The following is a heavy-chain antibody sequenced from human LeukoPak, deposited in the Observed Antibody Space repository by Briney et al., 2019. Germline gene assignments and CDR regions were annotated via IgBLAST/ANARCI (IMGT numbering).Heavy chain of an antibody. Sequence: GGSLRLSCAASGFTFSDYYMSWVRQAPGKGLEWVSVIYSGGSTYYADSVKGRFTISRDNSKNTLYLQMNSLRAEDTAVYYCARGGAAGWGSLPDYWGQGTLVTVSS. V-gene: IGHV3-53*01. CDR1: GFTFSDYY. CDR2: IYSGGST. CDR3: ARGGAAGWGSLPDY. D-gene: IGHD6-13*01. J-gene: IGHJ4*02.